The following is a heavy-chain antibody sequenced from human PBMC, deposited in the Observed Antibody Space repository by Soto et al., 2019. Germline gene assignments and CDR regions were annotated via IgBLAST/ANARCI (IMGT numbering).Heavy chain of an antibody. J-gene: IGHJ5*02. CDR2: IIPIFGTA. D-gene: IGHD2-2*01. CDR1: GGTFISYA. CDR3: ARASTPTSTFDP. Sequence: SVTVSCKASGGTFISYAISWVRQAPGQGLEWMGGIIPIFGTANYAQKFQGRVTITADESTSTAYMELSSLRSEDTAVYYCARASTPTSTFDPWGQGTLVTVSS. V-gene: IGHV1-69*13.